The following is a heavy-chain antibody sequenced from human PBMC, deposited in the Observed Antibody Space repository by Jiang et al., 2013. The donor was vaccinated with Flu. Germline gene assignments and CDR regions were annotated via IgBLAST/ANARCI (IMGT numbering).Heavy chain of an antibody. V-gene: IGHV4-59*01. CDR1: GGSISSYY. D-gene: IGHD3-3*01. CDR3: AASYDFWSGYYPDY. CDR2: IYYSGST. J-gene: IGHJ4*02. Sequence: GLVKPSETLSLTCTVSGGSISSYYWSWIRQPPGKGLEWIGYIYYSGSTNYNPSLKSRVTISVDTSKNQFSLKLSSVTAADTAVYYCAASYDFWSGYYPDYWGQGTLVTVSS.